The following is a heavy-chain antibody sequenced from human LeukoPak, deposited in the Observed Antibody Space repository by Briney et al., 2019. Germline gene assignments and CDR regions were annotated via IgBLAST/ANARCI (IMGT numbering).Heavy chain of an antibody. J-gene: IGHJ5*02. CDR1: GGTFSSYA. Sequence: SVKVSCKASGGTFSSYAISWVRQAPGRGLEWMGRIIPILGIANYAQKFQGRVTITADKSTSTAYMELSSLRSEDTAVYYCARDGPAAHVLIWSDPWGQGTLVTVSS. V-gene: IGHV1-69*04. CDR2: IIPILGIA. D-gene: IGHD2-2*01. CDR3: ARDGPAAHVLIWSDP.